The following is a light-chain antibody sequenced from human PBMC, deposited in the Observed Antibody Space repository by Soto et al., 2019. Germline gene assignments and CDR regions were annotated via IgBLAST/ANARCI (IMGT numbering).Light chain of an antibody. CDR1: QSVSSSC. CDR2: GAS. J-gene: IGKJ4*01. Sequence: EIVLTQSPGTLSLSPGERATLSCRASQSVSSSCLAWYQQKPGQAPRLLIYGASSRATGIPDRFSGSGSGTGFTLTISRLEPEDFAVYYCQQYGSSPRTFGGGTKVEIK. V-gene: IGKV3-20*01. CDR3: QQYGSSPRT.